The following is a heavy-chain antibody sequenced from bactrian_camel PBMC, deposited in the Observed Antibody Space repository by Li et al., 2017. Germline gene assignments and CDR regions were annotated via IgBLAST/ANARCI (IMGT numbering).Heavy chain of an antibody. Sequence: HVQLVESGGGSVQAGGSLKLSCVVSGYKSYYMAWFRQAPGSEREAVAFIDTSGGTNYAYSVAGRFTISKDNAKNTLSLQMNGLRPEDTAMYYCASTYRYSRQCWLSPSVYNYWGQRTQVTVS. CDR2: IDTSGGT. V-gene: IGHV3S53*01. J-gene: IGHJ4*01. D-gene: IGHD1*01. CDR3: ASTYRYSRQCWLSPSVYNY. CDR1: GYKSYY.